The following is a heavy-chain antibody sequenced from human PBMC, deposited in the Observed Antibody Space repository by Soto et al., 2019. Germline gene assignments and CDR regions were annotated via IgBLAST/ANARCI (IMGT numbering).Heavy chain of an antibody. CDR2: VSYDGSNK. V-gene: IGHV3-30*18. J-gene: IGHJ4*02. D-gene: IGHD1-20*01. CDR3: AKDISSADPHY. Sequence: QVQLVESGGGVVQPGRSLRLSCAASGFTFSSYGMHWVRQAPGKGLEWVAVVSYDGSNKYYADSVKGRFTISRDNSKNTLYLQMNSLRAEDTAVYYCAKDISSADPHYWGQGTLVTVSS. CDR1: GFTFSSYG.